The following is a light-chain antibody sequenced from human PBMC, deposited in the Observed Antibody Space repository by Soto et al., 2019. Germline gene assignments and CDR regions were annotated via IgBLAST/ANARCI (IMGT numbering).Light chain of an antibody. CDR1: SSDVGSYNL. CDR2: EVS. CDR3: SSYTTNRIPVV. Sequence: QSVLTQPASVSGSPGQSITISCTGTSSDVGSYNLVSWYQQHPSKAPKLMISEVSNWPSGVSHRFSGSKSGNTASLTISGILTEGEGDYFCSSYTTNRIPVVFGGRTQLT. V-gene: IGLV2-14*02. J-gene: IGLJ2*01.